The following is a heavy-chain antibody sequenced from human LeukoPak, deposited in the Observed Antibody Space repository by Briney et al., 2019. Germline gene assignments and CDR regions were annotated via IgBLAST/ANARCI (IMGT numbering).Heavy chain of an antibody. Sequence: PGRSLRLSCAASGFTFSSYGMHWVRQAPGKGLEWVAVISYDGSNKYYADSVKGRFTISRDNSKNTLYLQMNSLRAEDTAVYYCARDEQWLDPFDYWGQGTLVTVSS. CDR2: ISYDGSNK. D-gene: IGHD6-19*01. V-gene: IGHV3-30*03. CDR3: ARDEQWLDPFDY. J-gene: IGHJ4*02. CDR1: GFTFSSYG.